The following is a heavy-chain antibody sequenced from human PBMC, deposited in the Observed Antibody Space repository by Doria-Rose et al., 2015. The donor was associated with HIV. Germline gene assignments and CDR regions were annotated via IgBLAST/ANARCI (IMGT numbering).Heavy chain of an antibody. J-gene: IGHJ6*02. V-gene: IGHV4-34*01. CDR3: ARGLLRGGWNDVDYYYGMDV. CDR1: GGSFSGYY. CDR2: INHSGSN. D-gene: IGHD1-1*01. Sequence: QVQLQESGAGLVKPSEALSLTCDVFGGSFSGYYWSWIRQPPGKGLEWIGEINHSGSNNYKTSLKSRVTISLDTSKNLFSLKLSSVTAADTAVYYCARGLLRGGWNDVDYYYGMDVWGQGTTVTVSS.